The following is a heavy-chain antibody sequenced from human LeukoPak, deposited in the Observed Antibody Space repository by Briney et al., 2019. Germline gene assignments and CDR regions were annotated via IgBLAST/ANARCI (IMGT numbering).Heavy chain of an antibody. Sequence: GGSLRLSCAASGFTFSNYYMNWVRQAPGKGLEWVSYISSSGSTIYYADSVKGRFTISRDNAKNSLYLQMNSLRAEDTAVYYCARAGVPAAYHYYYMDVWGKGTTVTISS. CDR3: ARAGVPAAYHYYYMDV. D-gene: IGHD2-2*01. CDR2: ISSSGSTI. CDR1: GFTFSNYY. V-gene: IGHV3-48*03. J-gene: IGHJ6*03.